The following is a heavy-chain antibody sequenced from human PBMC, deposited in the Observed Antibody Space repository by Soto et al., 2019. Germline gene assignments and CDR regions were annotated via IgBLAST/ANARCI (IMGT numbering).Heavy chain of an antibody. D-gene: IGHD5-18*01. V-gene: IGHV4-39*01. J-gene: IGHJ1*01. CDR1: GGSVTSGSSY. Sequence: PSETLSLTCSVSGGSVTSGSSYWGCVRQANGKGLEWMGDVFFIGNNWNNADITARLTISVETSNDRVSLRLRSVTAANTVISVGVRLTSRGAASRHRRCSYRSTWGPGTLVTVSS. CDR3: VRLTSRGAASRHRRCSYRST. CDR2: VFFIGNN.